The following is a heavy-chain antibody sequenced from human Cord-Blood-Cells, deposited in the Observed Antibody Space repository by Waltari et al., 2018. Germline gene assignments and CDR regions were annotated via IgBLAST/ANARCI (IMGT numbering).Heavy chain of an antibody. CDR2: MNPNSGNT. Sequence: QVQLVQSGAAVKKPGASVTVSCKASGYTFTSYDINWGRQATGQGLEGMGWMNPNSGNTGYAQKFQGRVTMTRNTSISTAYMELSSLRSEDTAVYYCARTDADITSDYWGQGTLVTVSS. D-gene: IGHD2-15*01. CDR1: GYTFTSYD. V-gene: IGHV1-8*01. J-gene: IGHJ4*02. CDR3: ARTDADITSDY.